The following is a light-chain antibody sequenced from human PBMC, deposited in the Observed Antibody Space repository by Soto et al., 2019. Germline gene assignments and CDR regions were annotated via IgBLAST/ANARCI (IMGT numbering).Light chain of an antibody. CDR1: SSDVGGYNY. Sequence: QSALTQPPSASGSPGQSVTISCTGTSSDVGGYNYVSWYQQHPGKAPKLMIYEVSNRPSGVPDRFSGSKSGNTSSLTVSGLQAEDEADYYCSSYAGRNTLGVFGGGTTLTVL. J-gene: IGLJ2*01. CDR3: SSYAGRNTLGV. V-gene: IGLV2-8*01. CDR2: EVS.